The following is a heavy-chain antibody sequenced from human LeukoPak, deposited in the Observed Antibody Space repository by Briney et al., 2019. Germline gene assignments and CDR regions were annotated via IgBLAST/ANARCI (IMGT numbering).Heavy chain of an antibody. CDR1: GGSISSGGYY. CDR2: IYYSGST. D-gene: IGHD3-22*01. Sequence: SETLSLTCTVSGGSISSGGYYWSWIRQHPGKGLEWIGYIYYSGSTYYNPSLKSRVTISVDTSKNQFSLKLSSVTAADTAVYYCARDCGESVGYDSSGYYAGEAFDIWGQGTMVTVSS. J-gene: IGHJ3*02. CDR3: ARDCGESVGYDSSGYYAGEAFDI. V-gene: IGHV4-31*03.